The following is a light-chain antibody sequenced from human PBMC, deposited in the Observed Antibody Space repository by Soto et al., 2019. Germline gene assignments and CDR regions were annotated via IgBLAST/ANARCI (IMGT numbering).Light chain of an antibody. CDR2: EVS. V-gene: IGLV2-8*01. CDR1: SSDVGGYNY. J-gene: IGLJ2*01. Sequence: QSVLTQPPSASGSPGQSVTISCTGTSSDVGGYNYVSWYQQHPGEAPKLIIYEVSKRPSGVPDRFSGSKSGNTASLTVSGLQTEDEAAYYCSSYTGSNNFVVFGGGTQLTVL. CDR3: SSYTGSNNFVV.